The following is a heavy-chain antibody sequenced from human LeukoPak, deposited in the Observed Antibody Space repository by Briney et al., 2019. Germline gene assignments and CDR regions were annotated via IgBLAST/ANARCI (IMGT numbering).Heavy chain of an antibody. Sequence: GGSLRLSCAVSGFTFSDYSMDWVRQAPGKGLEWVSYISDTGRAIYYADSVKGRFIISRDNARNSLYLQMNSLRDEDTAVYYCARDGYPGGDYWGQGTLVTVSS. CDR1: GFTFSDYS. CDR2: ISDTGRAI. J-gene: IGHJ4*02. CDR3: ARDGYPGGDY. V-gene: IGHV3-48*02. D-gene: IGHD3-22*01.